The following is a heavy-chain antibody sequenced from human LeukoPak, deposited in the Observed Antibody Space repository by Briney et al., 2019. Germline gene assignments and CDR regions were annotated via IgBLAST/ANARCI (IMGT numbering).Heavy chain of an antibody. D-gene: IGHD3-22*01. CDR2: IYSSGSA. CDR1: GSSINNNF. CDR3: ARHRDYYDT. Sequence: SEALSLTCTVSGSSINNNFWTWIRQPPGKGLEWIGYIYSSGSANYNPSIKSRVIISGDTSKNQISLKLTSVTAADTAVYFCARHRDYYDTWGRGTLVTVSS. V-gene: IGHV4-59*08. J-gene: IGHJ4*01.